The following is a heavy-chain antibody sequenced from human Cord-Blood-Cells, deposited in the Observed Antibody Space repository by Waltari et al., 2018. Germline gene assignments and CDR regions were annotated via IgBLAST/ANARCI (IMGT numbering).Heavy chain of an antibody. J-gene: IGHJ2*01. Sequence: QVQLQESGPGLVPPSGPLSLTCAVPGGPLSRSNCWSWVRQPPGKGPDWFGEIYHSGRTNNHPSLKSRVTISVDKSKNQFSLKLISVTAADTAVYYCARSYDNWGWYFDLWGRGTLVTVSS. D-gene: IGHD7-27*01. V-gene: IGHV4-4*02. CDR1: GGPLSRSNC. CDR2: IYHSGRT. CDR3: ARSYDNWGWYFDL.